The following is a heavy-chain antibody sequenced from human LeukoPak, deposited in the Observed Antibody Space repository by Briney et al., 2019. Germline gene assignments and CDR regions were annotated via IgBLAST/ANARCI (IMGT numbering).Heavy chain of an antibody. D-gene: IGHD3-10*01. CDR3: ARDTRGPNYYFDY. V-gene: IGHV4-4*02. CDR2: IYHSGKT. Sequence: SGTLSLTCAVSGGSISSSNWWSWVRQPPGKGLEWIGEIYHSGKTNYNPSLKSRVTISVDTSKNQFSLKLSSVTAADTAVYYCARDTRGPNYYFDYWGQGTLVTVSS. J-gene: IGHJ4*02. CDR1: GGSISSSNW.